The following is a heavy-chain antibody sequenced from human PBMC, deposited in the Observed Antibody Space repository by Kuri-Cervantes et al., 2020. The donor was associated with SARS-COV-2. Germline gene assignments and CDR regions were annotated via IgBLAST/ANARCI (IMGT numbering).Heavy chain of an antibody. D-gene: IGHD4-11*01. CDR2: IYHSGST. Sequence: SETLSLTCTVSGYSISSGYYWGWIRQPPGKGLEWIGSIYHSGSTYYNPSLKSRVTISVDTSKNQFSLKLSSVTAADTAVYYCARLTTSYFDYWGQGTLVTVSS. V-gene: IGHV4-38-2*02. J-gene: IGHJ4*02. CDR1: GYSISSGYY. CDR3: ARLTTSYFDY.